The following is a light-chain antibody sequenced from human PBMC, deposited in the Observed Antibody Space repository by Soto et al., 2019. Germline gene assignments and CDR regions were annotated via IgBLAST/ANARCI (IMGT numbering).Light chain of an antibody. CDR1: SSDVGNYDF. V-gene: IGLV2-23*02. CDR2: EVS. J-gene: IGLJ3*02. Sequence: QSALTQPASVSGSLGQSITISCTGTSSDVGNYDFVSWYQQHPGTAPKLMIYEVSKRPSGVPNRFSGSKSGNTASLTISGLQAEDEADYDCCSYAGSLTGVFGGGTELTVL. CDR3: CSYAGSLTGV.